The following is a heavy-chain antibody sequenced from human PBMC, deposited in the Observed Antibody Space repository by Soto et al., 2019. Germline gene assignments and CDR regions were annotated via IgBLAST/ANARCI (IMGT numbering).Heavy chain of an antibody. CDR1: GYTFTSYY. CDR2: INPSGGST. Sequence: ASVKVSFKASGYTFTSYYMRWVRQAPGQGLEWMGIINPSGGSTSYAQKFQGRVTMTRDTSTSTVYMELSSLRSEDTAVYYCARGGRIAVAGPPYFDYWGQGTLVTVSS. CDR3: ARGGRIAVAGPPYFDY. V-gene: IGHV1-46*01. J-gene: IGHJ4*02. D-gene: IGHD6-19*01.